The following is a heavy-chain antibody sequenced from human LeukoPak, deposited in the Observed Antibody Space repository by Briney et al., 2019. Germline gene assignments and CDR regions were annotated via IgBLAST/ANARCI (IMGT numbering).Heavy chain of an antibody. CDR1: GGSISSGGYY. D-gene: IGHD4-11*01. CDR3: ARVGDLSNPFDY. CDR2: IYYSGST. Sequence: SQTLSLTCTVSGGSISSGGYYWSWIRQHPGKGPEWIGYIYYSGSTYYNPSLKSRVTISVDTSKNRFSLKLSSVTAADTAVYYCARVGDLSNPFDYWGQGTLVTVSS. V-gene: IGHV4-31*03. J-gene: IGHJ4*02.